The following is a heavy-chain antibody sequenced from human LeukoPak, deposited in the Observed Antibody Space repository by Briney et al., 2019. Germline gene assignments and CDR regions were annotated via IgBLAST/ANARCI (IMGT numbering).Heavy chain of an antibody. CDR2: IRYDGTDT. V-gene: IGHV3-33*01. D-gene: IGHD3-16*01. Sequence: GGSLRLSCAASGFTFSTYGMHWVRQAPGKGPEWVAAIRYDGTDTYYADSVKGRFTISKDNSKNTLSLQMNSLRAEDTAVYYCARDHGNWNSGGNYFDYWGQGTLVIVSS. J-gene: IGHJ4*02. CDR3: ARDHGNWNSGGNYFDY. CDR1: GFTFSTYG.